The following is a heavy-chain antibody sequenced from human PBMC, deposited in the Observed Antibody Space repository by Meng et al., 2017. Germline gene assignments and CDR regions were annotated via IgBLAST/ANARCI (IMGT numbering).Heavy chain of an antibody. CDR3: ARGRTEMDIEY. CDR1: GDSISSNSAA. D-gene: IGHD2-2*03. Sequence: QVQLQQSGPGLVKPSQTLPLPCAISGDSISSNSAAWIWIRQSPSRGLEWLGRTYYRSKWYNDYAVSVRGRITINPDTSKNQFSLQLNSMTPEDTAMYYCARGRTEMDIEYWGRGTLVTVSS. V-gene: IGHV6-1*01. J-gene: IGHJ4*02. CDR2: TYYRSKWYN.